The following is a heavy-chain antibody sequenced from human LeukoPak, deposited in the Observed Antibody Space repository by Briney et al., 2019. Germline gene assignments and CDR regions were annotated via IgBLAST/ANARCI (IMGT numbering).Heavy chain of an antibody. CDR1: GDSISNDDYY. D-gene: IGHD1-26*01. CDR2: IYYSGNT. V-gene: IGHV4-31*03. J-gene: IGHJ4*02. Sequence: SETLSLTCTVSGDSISNDDYYWSWIRQLPGKGLEWIGYIYYSGNTYYHPSLKRRATMSVDTSHNQFSLNLSSVTAADTAVYFCARQKNSGSYYSFDYWGQGTLVTVSS. CDR3: ARQKNSGSYYSFDY.